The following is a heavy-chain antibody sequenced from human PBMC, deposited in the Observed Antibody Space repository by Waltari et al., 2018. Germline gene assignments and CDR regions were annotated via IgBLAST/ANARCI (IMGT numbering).Heavy chain of an antibody. D-gene: IGHD3-10*01. CDR1: GYTFTDCI. CDR3: APLPGGSGQTFDY. J-gene: IGHJ4*02. CDR2: IAPEDGET. Sequence: ELQLVQSGAAVKKPGATVKLSCKASGYTFTDCIMHWVQQAPGKGLGWVGRIAPEDGETVYAEKFQGRVTITADTSTDTSYLELSSLRSDDTAVYYCAPLPGGSGQTFDYWGQGTLLTVSS. V-gene: IGHV1-69-2*01.